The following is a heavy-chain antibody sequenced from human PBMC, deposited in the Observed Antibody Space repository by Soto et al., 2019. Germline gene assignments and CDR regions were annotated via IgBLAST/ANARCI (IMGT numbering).Heavy chain of an antibody. D-gene: IGHD6-19*01. J-gene: IGHJ6*03. V-gene: IGHV1-18*01. Sequence: QAQLVQSGVEVKKPGASVKVSCKASGYSFTNYGITWVRQAPGQGFEWMGWISAYNGNTNYAQKFQGRVTMTTDASPSTADLELRSLRSDDTAVYYCARDRGVAPPVAGNTHYYYYMDVWGKGTTVTVSS. CDR1: GYSFTNYG. CDR2: ISAYNGNT. CDR3: ARDRGVAPPVAGNTHYYYYMDV.